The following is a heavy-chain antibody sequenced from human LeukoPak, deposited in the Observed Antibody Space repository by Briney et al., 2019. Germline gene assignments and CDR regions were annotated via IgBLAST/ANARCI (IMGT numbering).Heavy chain of an antibody. CDR3: ARDSCSGGSCYFGVWFDP. V-gene: IGHV4-31*03. CDR1: GGSISSGGYY. D-gene: IGHD2-15*01. J-gene: IGHJ5*02. Sequence: SETLSLTCTVSGGSISSGGYYWSWTRQHPGKGLEWIGYIYYSGSTYYNPSLKSRVTISVDTSKNQFSLKLSSVTAADTAVYYCARDSCSGGSCYFGVWFDPWGQGTLVTVSS. CDR2: IYYSGST.